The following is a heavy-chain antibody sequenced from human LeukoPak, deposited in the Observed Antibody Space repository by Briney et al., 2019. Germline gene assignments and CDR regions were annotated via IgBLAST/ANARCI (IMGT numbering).Heavy chain of an antibody. CDR2: IYYSGST. CDR1: GGSISSYY. V-gene: IGHV4-59*01. Sequence: SETLSLTCTVSGGSISSYYWSWIRQPPGKGLEWIGYIYYSGSTNYNPSLKSRVTISVDTSKNQFSLKLSSVTAADTAVYYCARELYWWYFDLWGRGTLVTVPS. J-gene: IGHJ2*01. CDR3: ARELYWWYFDL. D-gene: IGHD2-8*02.